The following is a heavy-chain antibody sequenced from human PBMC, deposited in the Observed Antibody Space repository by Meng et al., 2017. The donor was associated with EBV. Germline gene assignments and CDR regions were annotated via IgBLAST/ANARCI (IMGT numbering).Heavy chain of an antibody. V-gene: IGHV1-69*01. CDR2: FLPTLGAP. Sequence: QVELVQSAAEVKKPGSSVKVSCNTSGGPFRNYAISWVRQAPGQGLEWLGGFLPTLGAPNYAQKFHGRVSITADESTSTHYMDLSSLRSEDTAVYYCASESGRGYTPDYWGQGTLVTVSS. J-gene: IGHJ4*02. CDR1: GGPFRNYA. CDR3: ASESGRGYTPDY. D-gene: IGHD3-10*01.